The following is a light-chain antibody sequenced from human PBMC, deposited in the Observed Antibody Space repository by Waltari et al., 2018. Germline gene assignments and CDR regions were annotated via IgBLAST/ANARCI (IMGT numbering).Light chain of an antibody. Sequence: DIQMTQSPSSLSASVGDRVTITCRASQNINSYLNWYQQKPGRAPKLLIYTASSLQSGVPSRFSGSVSGTDFTLTISSLQPEDFATYYCQQSYSTPRTFGQGTKVEIK. J-gene: IGKJ1*01. CDR1: QNINSY. CDR3: QQSYSTPRT. V-gene: IGKV1-39*01. CDR2: TAS.